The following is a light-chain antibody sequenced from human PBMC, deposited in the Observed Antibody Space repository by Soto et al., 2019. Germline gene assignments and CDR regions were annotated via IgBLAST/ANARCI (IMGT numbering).Light chain of an antibody. J-gene: IGLJ2*01. V-gene: IGLV1-51*01. CDR2: DNN. CDR3: GTCESSLSAHVV. Sequence: QSVLTQPPSVSAAPGQKVTISCSGSSSNIGNNYVSWYQQLPGTAPKLLIYDNNKRPSGIPDRFSGSKSGTSATLGITGLQTGDAADYYCGTCESSLSAHVVFGGGTKLTVL. CDR1: SSNIGNNY.